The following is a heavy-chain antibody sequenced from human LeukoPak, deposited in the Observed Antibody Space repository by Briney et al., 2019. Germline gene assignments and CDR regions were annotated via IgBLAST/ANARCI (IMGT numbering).Heavy chain of an antibody. V-gene: IGHV3-11*04. CDR2: ISSSGSTI. CDR1: GFTFSDYY. CDR3: ARDPRWGGAFDI. Sequence: GGSLRLSCAASGFTFSDYYMSWIRQAPGKGLEWVSYISSSGSTIYYADSVKGRFTISRDNSKNTLYLQMNSLRAEDTAVYYCARDPRWGGAFDIWGQGTMVTVSS. D-gene: IGHD3-16*01. J-gene: IGHJ3*02.